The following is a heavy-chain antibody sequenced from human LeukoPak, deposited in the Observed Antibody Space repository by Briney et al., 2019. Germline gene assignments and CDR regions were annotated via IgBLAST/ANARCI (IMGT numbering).Heavy chain of an antibody. CDR2: ISAYNGNT. Sequence: ASVKVSCKASGYTFTSYGISWVRQAPGQGLEWMGWISAYNGNTNYAQKLQGRVTMTTDTSTSTAYTELRSLRSDDTAVYYCARVDVAARYYYYGMDVWGQGTTVTVSS. CDR3: ARVDVAARYYYYGMDV. CDR1: GYTFTSYG. D-gene: IGHD6-6*01. J-gene: IGHJ6*02. V-gene: IGHV1-18*01.